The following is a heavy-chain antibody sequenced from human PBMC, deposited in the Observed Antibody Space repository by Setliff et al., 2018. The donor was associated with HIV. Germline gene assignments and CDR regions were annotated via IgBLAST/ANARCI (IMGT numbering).Heavy chain of an antibody. D-gene: IGHD6-19*01. V-gene: IGHV3-15*01. CDR3: STDLPSSGFFPDY. J-gene: IGHJ4*02. CDR2: IKNRANGGTT. CDR1: GFTFSDAW. Sequence: GESLRLSCAASGFTFSDAWMSWVRQAPGKGLEWVARIKNRANGGTTHYAAPVNGRFTISRDDSKNTLYPQMNSLKTEDTAVYYCSTDLPSSGFFPDYWGQGTLVTV.